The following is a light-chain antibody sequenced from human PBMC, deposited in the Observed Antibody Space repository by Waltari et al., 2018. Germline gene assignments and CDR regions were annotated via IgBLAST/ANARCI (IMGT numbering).Light chain of an antibody. CDR2: EVN. Sequence: TISCTGTSSDIGGYKFVSWYQQHPGKAPKLLIFEVNNRPSGVSIRFSGSKSDNTASLTISGLQAEDEADYYCSSDTSGTTLVAFGGGTRLTVL. CDR1: SSDIGGYKF. V-gene: IGLV2-14*01. J-gene: IGLJ2*01. CDR3: SSDTSGTTLVA.